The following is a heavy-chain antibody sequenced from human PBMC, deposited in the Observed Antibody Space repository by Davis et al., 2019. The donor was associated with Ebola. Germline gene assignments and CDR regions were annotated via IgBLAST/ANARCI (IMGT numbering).Heavy chain of an antibody. Sequence: ASVKVSCKASGYSFTDDGIGWVRQAPGQGLEWMGWISTYNGNTNYAQKVQGRITMTTDTSTSTAYMELRSLRSDDTAVYYCAIITMVRGVIDFDYWGQGTLVTVSS. CDR2: ISTYNGNT. D-gene: IGHD3-10*01. CDR3: AIITMVRGVIDFDY. J-gene: IGHJ4*02. CDR1: GYSFTDDG. V-gene: IGHV1-18*01.